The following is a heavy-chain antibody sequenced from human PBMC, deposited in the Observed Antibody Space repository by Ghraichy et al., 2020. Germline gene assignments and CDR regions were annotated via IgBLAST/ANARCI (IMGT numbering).Heavy chain of an antibody. CDR1: GGYINSGGYS. CDR2: IHHRGNT. D-gene: IGHD3-3*01. V-gene: IGHV4-30-2*01. CDR3: AGVREDSIFGVLNWAYIDV. J-gene: IGHJ6*02. Sequence: SETLSLTCAVSGGYINSGGYSGAWIRQPPGKGLEWIGYIHHRGNTYYNPSLKSRVTMSVDRSKKQFSLKLRSVTAADSAVYYCAGVREDSIFGVLNWAYIDVWGRGTTVTVSS.